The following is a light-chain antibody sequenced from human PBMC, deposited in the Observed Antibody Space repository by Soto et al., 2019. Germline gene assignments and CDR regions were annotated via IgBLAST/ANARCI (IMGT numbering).Light chain of an antibody. CDR3: SSYAGSNNFPYV. CDR1: RSDVVGYNY. CDR2: EVS. Sequence: QSVLTQPPSASGSPGQTVTISCTGTRSDVVGYNYVSWYQQHPGKAPKLIVYEVSKRPSGVPDRFSGSKSGNTASLAVSGLQAEDDADYYCSSYAGSNNFPYVFGTGTKVTVL. J-gene: IGLJ1*01. V-gene: IGLV2-8*01.